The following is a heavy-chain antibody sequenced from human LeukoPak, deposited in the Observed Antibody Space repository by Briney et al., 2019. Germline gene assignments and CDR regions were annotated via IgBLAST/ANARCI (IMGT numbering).Heavy chain of an antibody. D-gene: IGHD1-26*01. Sequence: ASVKVSCKASGYTFTSYDINWVRQATGQGLEWMGWMNPNSGNTGYAQKFQGRVTMTRNTSISTAYMELSSLRSEDTAVYYCARVLVHSGSYYENEDWSDPWGQGTLVTVSS. CDR2: MNPNSGNT. CDR3: ARVLVHSGSYYENEDWSDP. CDR1: GYTFTSYD. J-gene: IGHJ5*02. V-gene: IGHV1-8*01.